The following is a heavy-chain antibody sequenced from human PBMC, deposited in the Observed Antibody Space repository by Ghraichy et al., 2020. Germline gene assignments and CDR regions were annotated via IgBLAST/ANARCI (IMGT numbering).Heavy chain of an antibody. CDR1: GYTLIELS. CDR3: TADLYGGGFDY. D-gene: IGHD2-21*01. V-gene: IGHV1-24*01. J-gene: IGHJ4*02. Sequence: SVKVSCKVSGYTLIELSINWVRQAPGKGLEWMGGFDRGDGKAVYAQAFQGRLTMTEDTSTATAHMELSSLRSDDTANFYCTADLYGGGFDYWGQGTLVTVS. CDR2: FDRGDGKA.